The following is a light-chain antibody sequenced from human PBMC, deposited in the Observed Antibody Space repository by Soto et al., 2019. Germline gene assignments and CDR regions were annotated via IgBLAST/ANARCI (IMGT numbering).Light chain of an antibody. CDR1: SSDVGGYNY. V-gene: IGLV2-11*01. J-gene: IGLJ1*01. CDR2: DVT. Sequence: QSALTQPRLVSGSPGQSVTISCTGTSSDVGGYNYVSWYQHHPGKAPKLMIYDVTKRPSGVRDRFSASKSGNTASLTISVLQAEDEAYYYCCSYAGSYTYVFGTGTKVTVL. CDR3: CSYAGSYTYV.